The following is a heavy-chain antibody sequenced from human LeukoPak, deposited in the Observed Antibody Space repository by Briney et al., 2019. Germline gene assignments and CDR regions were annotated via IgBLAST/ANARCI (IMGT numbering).Heavy chain of an antibody. D-gene: IGHD6-13*01. Sequence: HPGGSLRLSCSASGFTFSSYAMHWLRQAPGKGLEWVAVISYDGSNKYYADSVKGRFTISRDNSKNTLYLQMNSLRAEDTAVYYCAKDGSSSWYYFDYWGQGTLVTVSS. CDR3: AKDGSSSWYYFDY. CDR2: ISYDGSNK. CDR1: GFTFSSYA. J-gene: IGHJ4*02. V-gene: IGHV3-30*04.